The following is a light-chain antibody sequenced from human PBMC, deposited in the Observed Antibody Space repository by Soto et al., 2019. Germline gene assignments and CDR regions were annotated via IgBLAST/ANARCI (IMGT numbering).Light chain of an antibody. CDR2: DAS. CDR1: QDISNY. J-gene: IGKJ2*01. V-gene: IGKV1-33*01. Sequence: DIQMTQSPSSLSASVGDRVTITCQASQDISNYLNWYQQKPGKAPKLLIYDASNLETGVPSRFSGSGSGTDFTFTISSLQPEVMATYYCQQYDNLPLYTFGQGTKLEIK. CDR3: QQYDNLPLYT.